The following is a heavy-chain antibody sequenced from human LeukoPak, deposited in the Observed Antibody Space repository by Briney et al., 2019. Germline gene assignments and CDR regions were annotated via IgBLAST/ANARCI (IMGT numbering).Heavy chain of an antibody. D-gene: IGHD2-21*02. CDR2: IYYSGST. V-gene: IGHV4-30-4*01. Sequence: TSETLSLTCTVSGGSISSGDYYWSWIRQPPGKGLEWIVYIYYSGSTYYNPSLKSRVTISVDTSKNQFSLKLSSVTAADTAVYYCARVVVTARSVAGWGWFDPWGQGTLVTVSS. CDR3: ARVVVTARSVAGWGWFDP. J-gene: IGHJ5*02. CDR1: GGSISSGDYY.